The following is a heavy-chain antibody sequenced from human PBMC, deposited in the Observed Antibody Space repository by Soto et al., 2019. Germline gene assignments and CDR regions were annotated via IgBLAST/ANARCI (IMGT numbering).Heavy chain of an antibody. J-gene: IGHJ4*02. CDR1: GGSFSGYY. V-gene: IGHV4-34*01. CDR2: INHSGST. Sequence: QVQLQQWGAGLLKPSETLSLTCAVYGGSFSGYYWSWIRQPPGKGLEWIGEINHSGSTNYNPSLKSRVTISVDTSKNQFSLKLSSVTAADTAVYYCASTYSSSSLFDYWGQGTLVTVSS. D-gene: IGHD6-6*01. CDR3: ASTYSSSSLFDY.